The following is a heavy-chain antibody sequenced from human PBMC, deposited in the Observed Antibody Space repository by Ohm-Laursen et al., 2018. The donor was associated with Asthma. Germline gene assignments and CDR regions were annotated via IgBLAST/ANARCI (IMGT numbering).Heavy chain of an antibody. CDR1: GGSISSSSYY. V-gene: IGHV4-39*01. D-gene: IGHD3-10*01. Sequence: SDTLSLTCAVSGGSISSSSYYWGWIRQPPGKGLEWIGSIYYSGSTYYNPSLKSRVTISVDTSKNQFSLKLSSVTAADTAVYYCARLSRLLWFRESWGQGTLVTVSS. CDR3: ARLSRLLWFRES. CDR2: IYYSGST. J-gene: IGHJ4*02.